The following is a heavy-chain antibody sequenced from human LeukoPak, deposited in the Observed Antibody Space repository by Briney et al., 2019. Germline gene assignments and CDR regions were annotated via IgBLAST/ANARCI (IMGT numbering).Heavy chain of an antibody. CDR1: GFTFSSYW. V-gene: IGHV3-74*01. CDR3: ARGSYYHYYFDY. Sequence: GGSLRLSCAASGFTFSSYWMHWVRQAPGKGLVWVSRINSDGSSTSYADSVKGRFTISRDNAKNSLYLQMNSLRAEDTALYYCARGSYYHYYFDYWGQGTLVTVSS. CDR2: INSDGSST. J-gene: IGHJ4*02. D-gene: IGHD3-10*01.